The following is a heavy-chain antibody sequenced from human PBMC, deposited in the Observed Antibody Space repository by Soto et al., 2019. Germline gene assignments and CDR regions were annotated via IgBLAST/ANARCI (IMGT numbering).Heavy chain of an antibody. J-gene: IGHJ5*02. CDR3: ARVAASLDP. Sequence: ASVTVSCKASGYSFTSYDVNWVRQATGQGLEWMGWMNPKSGNTGYAQKFQGRVTMTMDTSISTAYMELNSLRSEDTAVYYCARVAASLDPWGQGTLVTVSS. CDR2: MNPKSGNT. V-gene: IGHV1-8*01. CDR1: GYSFTSYD. D-gene: IGHD6-25*01.